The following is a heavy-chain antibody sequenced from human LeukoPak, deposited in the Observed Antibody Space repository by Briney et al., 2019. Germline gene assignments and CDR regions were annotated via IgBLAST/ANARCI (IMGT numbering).Heavy chain of an antibody. J-gene: IGHJ4*02. CDR1: GYTFNTYY. CDR3: TRELGGSYNDF. V-gene: IGHV1-46*02. CDR2: NNPTGGRT. D-gene: IGHD1-26*01. Sequence: ASVKVSCKASGYTFNTYYMHWVRQAPGQGLEWMGVNNPTGGRTTYAQEFQGRISMTRDTSTSTVFMELSSLKSEDTAVYYCTRELGGSYNDFWGQGTLVTVSS.